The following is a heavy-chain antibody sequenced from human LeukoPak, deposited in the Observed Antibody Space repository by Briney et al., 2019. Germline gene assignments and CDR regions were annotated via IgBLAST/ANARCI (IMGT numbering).Heavy chain of an antibody. J-gene: IGHJ4*02. Sequence: SETLSLTCAVYGGSFSGYYWSWIRQSAGKGLEWIGRIYVNGFTDYNPSLRGRVTMSIDTSNKRFSMKLSSVTAADTAVYFCAGGGTQSLVVFDYWGQGNRVTVSS. CDR2: IYVNGFT. D-gene: IGHD1-26*01. CDR3: AGGGTQSLVVFDY. CDR1: GGSFSGYY. V-gene: IGHV4-59*10.